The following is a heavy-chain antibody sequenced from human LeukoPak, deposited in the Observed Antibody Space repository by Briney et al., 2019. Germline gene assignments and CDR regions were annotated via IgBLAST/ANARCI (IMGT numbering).Heavy chain of an antibody. Sequence: PSETLSLTCTVSGGSISSGGYYWSWIRQHPGKGLEWIVYIYYSGSTYYNPSLKSRVTISVDTSKNQFSLKLSSVTAADTAVYYCAREIRPNYYDSSGYLPYWYFDLWGRGTLVTVSS. CDR3: AREIRPNYYDSSGYLPYWYFDL. CDR1: GGSISSGGYY. J-gene: IGHJ2*01. V-gene: IGHV4-31*03. CDR2: IYYSGST. D-gene: IGHD3-22*01.